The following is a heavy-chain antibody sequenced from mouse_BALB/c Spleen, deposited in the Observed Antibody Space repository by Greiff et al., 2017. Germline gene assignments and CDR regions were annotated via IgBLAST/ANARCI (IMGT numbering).Heavy chain of an antibody. D-gene: IGHD4-1*01. J-gene: IGHJ3*01. Sequence: EVKVVESGGGLVQPGGSLKLSCAASGFTFSSYTMSWVRQTPEKRLEWVAYISNGGGSTYYPDTVKGRFTISRDNAKNTLYLQMSSLKSEDTAMYYCARDLGRSFAYWGQGTLVTVSA. CDR2: ISNGGGST. CDR3: ARDLGRSFAY. CDR1: GFTFSSYT. V-gene: IGHV5-12-2*01.